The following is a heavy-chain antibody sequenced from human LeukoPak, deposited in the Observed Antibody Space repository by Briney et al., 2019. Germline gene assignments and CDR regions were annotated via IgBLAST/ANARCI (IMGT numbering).Heavy chain of an antibody. CDR2: IYTSGYT. V-gene: IGHV4-61*02. CDR1: GGSISSASYY. D-gene: IGHD4-17*01. Sequence: PSETLSLTCTVSGGSISSASYYWSWIRQPAGKGLEWIGRIYTSGYTNYNPSLKSRVTISVDTSKNQFSLKLSSVTAADTAVYYCARGDYGDYGDAFDIWGQGTMVTVSS. J-gene: IGHJ3*02. CDR3: ARGDYGDYGDAFDI.